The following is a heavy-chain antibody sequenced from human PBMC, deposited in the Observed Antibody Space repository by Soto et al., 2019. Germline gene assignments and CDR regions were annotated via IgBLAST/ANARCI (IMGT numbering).Heavy chain of an antibody. CDR1: GGTFSSYA. D-gene: IGHD6-6*01. J-gene: IGHJ6*02. CDR2: IIPIFGTA. CDR3: ARVDSSSSGYYYYGMDV. V-gene: IGHV1-69*01. Sequence: QVQLVQSGAEVKKPGSSVKVSCKASGGTFSSYAISWVRQAPGQGLEWMGGIIPIFGTANYAQKFQGRVTITADESTSTAYMELSSLRSDDTAVYYCARVDSSSSGYYYYGMDVWGQGTTVTVSS.